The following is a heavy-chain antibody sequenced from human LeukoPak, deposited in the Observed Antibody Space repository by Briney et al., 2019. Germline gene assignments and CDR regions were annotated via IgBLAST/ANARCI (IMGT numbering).Heavy chain of an antibody. V-gene: IGHV3-23*01. CDR3: AKDTGSLQYFQH. Sequence: QPGGSLRLSCAASGFTFSTYWMAWVRQAPGKGLEWVSAISGSGGSTYYADSVKGRFTISRDNSKNTLYLQMNSLRAEDTAVYYCAKDTGSLQYFQHWGQGTLVTVSS. CDR1: GFTFSTYW. CDR2: ISGSGGST. J-gene: IGHJ1*01. D-gene: IGHD1-1*01.